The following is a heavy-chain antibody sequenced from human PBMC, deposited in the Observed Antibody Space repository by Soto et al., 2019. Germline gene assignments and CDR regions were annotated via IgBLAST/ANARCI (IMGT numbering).Heavy chain of an antibody. D-gene: IGHD6-19*01. J-gene: IGHJ4*02. V-gene: IGHV3-23*01. CDR1: GFTFSSYA. CDR2: ISGSGGST. Sequence: EVQLLESGGGLVQPGGSLRRSCAASGFTFSSYAMSWVRQAPGKGLEWVSAISGSGGSTYYADSVKGRFPISRDTSKNTLYLQMNSLRAEDTAVYYCAKKEAIAVAGTFDYWGQGTLVTVSS. CDR3: AKKEAIAVAGTFDY.